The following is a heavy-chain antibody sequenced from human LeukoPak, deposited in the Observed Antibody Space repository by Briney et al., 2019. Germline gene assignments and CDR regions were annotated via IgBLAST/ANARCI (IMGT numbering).Heavy chain of an antibody. CDR2: IYTSGST. V-gene: IGHV4-4*07. CDR3: ARGYCSGGSCYPGYYYYYYYMDV. D-gene: IGHD2-15*01. Sequence: SETLSLTCTVSGGSISSYYWSWIRQPAGKGLEWIGRIYTSGSTNYNPSLKSRVTMSVDTSKNQFSLKLSSVTAADTAVYYCARGYCSGGSCYPGYYYYYYYMDVWGKGTTVTVSS. J-gene: IGHJ6*03. CDR1: GGSISSYY.